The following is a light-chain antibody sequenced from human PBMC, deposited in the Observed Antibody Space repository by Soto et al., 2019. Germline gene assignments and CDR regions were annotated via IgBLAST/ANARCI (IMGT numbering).Light chain of an antibody. CDR3: CSFTGTSTPYV. CDR1: SSDVGGYNY. CDR2: DVS. Sequence: QSALTQPASVSGSPGQSITISCTGTSSDVGGYNYVSWYQQHPGKAPKLMIYDVSNRPSGVSSRFSASKSGNTASLTISGLQAEDEADYYCCSFTGTSTPYVFGTGTKLTVL. V-gene: IGLV2-14*01. J-gene: IGLJ1*01.